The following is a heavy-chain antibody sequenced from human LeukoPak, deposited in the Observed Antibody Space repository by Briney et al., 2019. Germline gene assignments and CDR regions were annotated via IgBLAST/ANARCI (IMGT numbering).Heavy chain of an antibody. J-gene: IGHJ5*02. CDR2: INPNSGGT. CDR1: GYTFTGYY. D-gene: IGHD1-1*01. V-gene: IGHV1-2*02. Sequence: VASVKVSCKASGYTFTGYYMHWVRQAPGQGLEWMGWINPNSGGTNYAQKLQGRVTMTTDTSTSTAYMELRSLRSDDTAVYYCARVPQRTNWNHNRFDPWGQGTLVTVSS. CDR3: ARVPQRTNWNHNRFDP.